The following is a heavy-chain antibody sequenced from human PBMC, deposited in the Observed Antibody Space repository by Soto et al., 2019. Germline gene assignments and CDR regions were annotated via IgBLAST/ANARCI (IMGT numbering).Heavy chain of an antibody. CDR3: VRGRDSGLYYFDY. J-gene: IGHJ4*02. CDR2: INTAGDT. V-gene: IGHV3-13*04. D-gene: IGHD2-21*01. Sequence: QPGGSMRLSCAASVFPFGIYDMHWVRQAAGKGLEWVSTINTAGDTYSPGSVKGRFTISRDNAKNSFYLQMNSLRVDDTAVYFCVRGRDSGLYYFDYWGQGTLVTVSS. CDR1: VFPFGIYD.